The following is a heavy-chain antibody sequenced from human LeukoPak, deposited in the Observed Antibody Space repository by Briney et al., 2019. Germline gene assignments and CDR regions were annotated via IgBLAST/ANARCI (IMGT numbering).Heavy chain of an antibody. CDR3: AKDRTNWAPYYFDY. CDR2: IRYDGSNK. Sequence: PGGSLRLSCAASGFTFRSYGMHWVRQAPGKGLEWVAFIRYDGSNKYYADSVKGRFTISRDNSKNTLYLQMNSLRAEDTAVYYCAKDRTNWAPYYFDYWGQGTLVTVSS. V-gene: IGHV3-30*02. CDR1: GFTFRSYG. J-gene: IGHJ4*02. D-gene: IGHD7-27*01.